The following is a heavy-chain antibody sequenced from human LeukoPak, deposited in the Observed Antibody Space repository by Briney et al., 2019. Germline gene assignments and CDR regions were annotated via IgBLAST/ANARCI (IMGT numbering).Heavy chain of an antibody. CDR3: ARDRDWYSFDS. J-gene: IGHJ4*02. CDR1: GFTFSNYW. CDR2: INSDGSST. Sequence: GGSLRLSCAASGFTFSNYWMHWVRQAPGKGLVWVSRINSDGSSTSYADSVKGRFTISRDNAKNSLYLQMNSLRAEDTAVYYCARDRDWYSFDSWGQGTLVTVSS. D-gene: IGHD6-19*01. V-gene: IGHV3-74*01.